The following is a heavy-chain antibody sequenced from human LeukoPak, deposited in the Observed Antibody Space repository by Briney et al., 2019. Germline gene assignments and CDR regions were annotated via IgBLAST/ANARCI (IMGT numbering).Heavy chain of an antibody. CDR2: IIPILGIA. D-gene: IGHD3-16*01. CDR1: GGTFSSYA. CDR3: ARAEYYDYVWGSDAFDI. Sequence: ASVKVSCKASGGTFSSYAIGWVRQAPGQGLEWMGRIIPILGIANYAQKFQGRVTITADKSTSTAYMELSSLRSEDTAVYYCARAEYYDYVWGSDAFDIWGQGTMVTVSS. V-gene: IGHV1-69*04. J-gene: IGHJ3*02.